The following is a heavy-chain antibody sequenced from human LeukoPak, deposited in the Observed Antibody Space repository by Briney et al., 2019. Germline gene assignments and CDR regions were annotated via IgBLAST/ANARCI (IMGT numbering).Heavy chain of an antibody. CDR2: IASDGDDK. J-gene: IGHJ4*02. Sequence: GRSLRLSCAASGFTFSRYGLHWVRQAPGKGLEWVAVIASDGDDKKYADSVKGRFTISRDNSKNTLYVQMNSLRAEDTAVYYCAKDQDVAAAAYYFDSWGQGTLVTVSS. D-gene: IGHD6-13*01. CDR3: AKDQDVAAAAYYFDS. V-gene: IGHV3-30*18. CDR1: GFTFSRYG.